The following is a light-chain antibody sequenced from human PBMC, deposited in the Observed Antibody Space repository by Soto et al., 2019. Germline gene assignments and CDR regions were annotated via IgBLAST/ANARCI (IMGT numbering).Light chain of an antibody. Sequence: QSVLTQPPSASGSPGQSVTISCTGTSSDVGIYNSVSWYQQHPAQAPKLMIYDVSKRPSGVPDRFSGSKSGNTASLTVSGLQAEDEADYYCSSYAGTHIVFGTGTKVPVL. CDR2: DVS. CDR3: SSYAGTHIV. J-gene: IGLJ1*01. V-gene: IGLV2-8*01. CDR1: SSDVGIYNS.